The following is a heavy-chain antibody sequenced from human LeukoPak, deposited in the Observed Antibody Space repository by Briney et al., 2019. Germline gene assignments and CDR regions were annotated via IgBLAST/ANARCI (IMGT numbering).Heavy chain of an antibody. Sequence: ASVKVSCKASGYTFTSYGISWVRQAPGQGLEWMGWISAYNPNTNYAQKFQGRVTMTTDTSTSTAYMELRSLRPDDTAVYYCAREYYYDSSGYYGDAFDIWGQGTMVTVSS. CDR1: GYTFTSYG. CDR2: ISAYNPNT. CDR3: AREYYYDSSGYYGDAFDI. V-gene: IGHV1-18*01. D-gene: IGHD3-22*01. J-gene: IGHJ3*02.